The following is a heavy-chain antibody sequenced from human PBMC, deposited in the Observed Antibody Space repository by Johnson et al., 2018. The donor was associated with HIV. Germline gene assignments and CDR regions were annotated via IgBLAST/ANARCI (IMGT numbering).Heavy chain of an antibody. V-gene: IGHV3-30-3*01. CDR2: ISYDGSNK. CDR1: GFTFSSYT. J-gene: IGHJ3*02. CDR3: ARPMRDYYDSSGYPPMLVDI. Sequence: QVQLVESGGGVVQPGGSLRLSCAASGFTFSSYTMHWVRQAPGKGLEWVAVISYDGSNKYYADSVKGRFTISRDNSKNTLYLQMNSLRAEDTAVYYGARPMRDYYDSSGYPPMLVDIWGQGTMVTVSS. D-gene: IGHD3-22*01.